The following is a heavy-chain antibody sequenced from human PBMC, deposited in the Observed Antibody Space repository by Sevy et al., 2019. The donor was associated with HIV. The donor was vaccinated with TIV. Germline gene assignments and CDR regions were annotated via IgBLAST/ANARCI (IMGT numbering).Heavy chain of an antibody. Sequence: GGSLRLSCAASGFTVSSNYMSWVRQAPGKGLEWVSVIYSGEYTYYADSVKGRFTISRDISKNTLNLQMNSLRAEDTAIYYCATTSTPLYYYALDVWGQGTTVIVSS. CDR2: IYSGEYT. V-gene: IGHV3-53*01. CDR1: GFTVSSNY. J-gene: IGHJ6*02. D-gene: IGHD1-26*01. CDR3: ATTSTPLYYYALDV.